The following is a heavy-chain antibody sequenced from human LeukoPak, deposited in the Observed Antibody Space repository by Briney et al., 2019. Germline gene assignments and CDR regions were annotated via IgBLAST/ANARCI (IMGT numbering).Heavy chain of an antibody. V-gene: IGHV1-24*01. Sequence: ASVKVFCKVSGYTLTELSMHWVRQAPGKGLEWMGGFDPEDGETIYAQKFQGRVTMTEDTSTDTAYMELSSLRSEDTAVYYCATAGSGSYGEIDYWGQGTLVTVSP. D-gene: IGHD1-26*01. CDR2: FDPEDGET. CDR1: GYTLTELS. CDR3: ATAGSGSYGEIDY. J-gene: IGHJ4*02.